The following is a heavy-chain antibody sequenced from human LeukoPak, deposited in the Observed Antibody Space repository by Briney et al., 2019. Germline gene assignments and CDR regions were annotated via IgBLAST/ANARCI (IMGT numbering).Heavy chain of an antibody. V-gene: IGHV1-69*13. J-gene: IGHJ4*02. CDR3: ARDVTGYSLSSGY. CDR2: IISIFGTT. Sequence: GASVKVSCKASGGTFSSYAISWVRQAPGQGLEWMGGIISIFGTTNYAQKFQGRVTITADESTSTVYMELSSLRSEDTGVYYCARDVTGYSLSSGYWGQGTLVTVSS. D-gene: IGHD3-9*01. CDR1: GGTFSSYA.